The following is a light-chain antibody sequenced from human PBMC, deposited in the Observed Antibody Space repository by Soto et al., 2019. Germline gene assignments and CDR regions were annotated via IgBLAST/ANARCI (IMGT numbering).Light chain of an antibody. CDR2: STD. J-gene: IGLJ3*02. V-gene: IGLV1-44*01. CDR3: SAWDDSLNGWV. Sequence: QSVLTQPPSASGTPGQRVTISCSGSSSNIGSNTVNWYQQLPGTAPKLLIYSTDQRPSGVPDRFSGSQSGTSASLAINGLQSEEEADYYCSAWDDSLNGWVFGGGTKLTVL. CDR1: SSNIGSNT.